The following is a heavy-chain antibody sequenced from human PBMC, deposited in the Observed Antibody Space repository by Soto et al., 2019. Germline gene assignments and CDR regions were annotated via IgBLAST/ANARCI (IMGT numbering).Heavy chain of an antibody. V-gene: IGHV1-69*13. CDR1: GGTFSSYA. CDR3: ARGRRAAHDAFDI. D-gene: IGHD6-25*01. J-gene: IGHJ3*02. CDR2: IIPIFGTA. Sequence: GASVKVSCKASGGTFSSYAISWVRQAPGQGLEWMGGIIPIFGTANYAQKFQGRVTITADESTSTAYMELSSLRSEDTAVYYCARGRRAAHDAFDIWGQGTMVTVSS.